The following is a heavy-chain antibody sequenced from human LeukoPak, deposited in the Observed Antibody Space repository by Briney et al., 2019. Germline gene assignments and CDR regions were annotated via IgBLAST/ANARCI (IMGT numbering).Heavy chain of an antibody. CDR1: GGSFSSSSYY. D-gene: IGHD3-22*01. CDR3: ARSFLVVCYFDY. CDR2: IYYSGST. V-gene: IGHV4-39*01. Sequence: SETLSLTCSVSGGSFSSSSYYWGWIRQPPGKGLEWIGSIYYSGSTYYNPSLKSRVTISVDTSKNQFSLKLSSVTAADAAVYYCARSFLVVCYFDYWGQGTLVTVSS. J-gene: IGHJ4*02.